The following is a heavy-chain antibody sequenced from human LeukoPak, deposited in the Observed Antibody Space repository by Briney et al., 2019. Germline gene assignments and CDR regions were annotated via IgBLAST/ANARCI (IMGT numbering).Heavy chain of an antibody. CDR1: GFTFDDYA. D-gene: IGHD6-19*01. V-gene: IGHV3-9*01. CDR2: ISWNSGSI. Sequence: GGSLRLSCAASGFTFDDYAMHWVRQAPGKGLEWVSGISWNSGSIGYADSVKGRFTISRDNAKNSLYLQTNSLRAEDTALYYCAKGASGSGWYLFDYWGQGTLVTVSS. J-gene: IGHJ4*02. CDR3: AKGASGSGWYLFDY.